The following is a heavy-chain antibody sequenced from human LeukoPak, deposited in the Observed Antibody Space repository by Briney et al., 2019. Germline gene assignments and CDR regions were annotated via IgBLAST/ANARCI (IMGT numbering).Heavy chain of an antibody. CDR3: ARGLSAIVH. D-gene: IGHD2-21*02. CDR1: GGSFSGYY. J-gene: IGHJ4*02. Sequence: SETLSLTCAVYGGSFSGYYWSWIRQPPGKGLEWIGEINHSGSTNYNPSLKSRVTISVDTSKNQFSLKLSSVTAADTAVYYCARGLSAIVHWGQETLVTVSS. CDR2: INHSGST. V-gene: IGHV4-34*01.